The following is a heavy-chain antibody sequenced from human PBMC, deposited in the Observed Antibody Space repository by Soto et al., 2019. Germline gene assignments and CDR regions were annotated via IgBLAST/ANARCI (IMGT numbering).Heavy chain of an antibody. D-gene: IGHD3-22*01. CDR1: GGSIATSNW. CDR3: ARRDYYDSSGYYLV. Sequence: SETLSLTCAVSGGSIATSNWWSWVRQSPGEGLEWIGESFHSGSTNYNPSLKSRVTISVDRSKNQFSLRLSSVTAADTAVYYCARRDYYDSSGYYLVWGQGTTVTVS. CDR2: SFHSGST. V-gene: IGHV4-4*02. J-gene: IGHJ6*02.